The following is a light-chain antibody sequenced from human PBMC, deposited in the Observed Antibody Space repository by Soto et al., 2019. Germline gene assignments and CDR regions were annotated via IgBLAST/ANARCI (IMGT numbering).Light chain of an antibody. CDR1: SNDVGAYTY. CDR3: ASDASLSVRV. V-gene: IGLV2-14*01. J-gene: IGLJ1*01. CDR2: EVS. Sequence: QSALTQPASVSGSPGQSITISCTGTSNDVGAYTYISWYQHYPAKAHKLMIYEVSNRPAGVSNLFSGSKSSNTSSPISALHPAEDADDYCCASDASLSVRVFGTGTKLTVL.